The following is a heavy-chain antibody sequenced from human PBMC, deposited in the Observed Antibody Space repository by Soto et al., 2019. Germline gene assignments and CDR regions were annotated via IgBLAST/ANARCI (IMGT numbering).Heavy chain of an antibody. J-gene: IGHJ6*02. CDR2: IYYSGST. V-gene: IGHV4-31*03. Sequence: QVQLQESGPGLVKPSQTLSLTCTVSGGSISSGGYYWSWIRQHPGKGLEWIGYIYYSGSTYYNPSLKSRVTISVDTSKNQFSLKLSSVTAADTAVYYCASLQTCIAAARMAGRNCYYYGMDVWGQGTTVTVSS. D-gene: IGHD6-13*01. CDR1: GGSISSGGYY. CDR3: ASLQTCIAAARMAGRNCYYYGMDV.